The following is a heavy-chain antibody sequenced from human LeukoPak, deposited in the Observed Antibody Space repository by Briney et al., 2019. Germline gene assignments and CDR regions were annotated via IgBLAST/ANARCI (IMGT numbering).Heavy chain of an antibody. CDR2: ISSSSSYI. CDR3: AKEGHYYDSSGYYFDY. J-gene: IGHJ4*02. CDR1: GFTFSSYS. Sequence: GGSLRLSCAASGFTFSSYSMNWVRQAPGKGLEWVSSISSSSSYIYYADSVKGRFTISRDNAKNSLYLQMNSLRAEDTAVYYCAKEGHYYDSSGYYFDYWGQGTLVTVSS. D-gene: IGHD3-22*01. V-gene: IGHV3-21*04.